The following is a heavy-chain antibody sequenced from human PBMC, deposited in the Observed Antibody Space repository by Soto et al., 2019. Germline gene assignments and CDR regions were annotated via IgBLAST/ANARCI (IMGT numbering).Heavy chain of an antibody. V-gene: IGHV1-2*04. Sequence: ASVKVSCKASGYTFTGYYMHWVRQAPGQGLEWMGWINPNSGGTNYAQKFQGWVTMTRDTSISTAYMELSRLRSDDTAVYYCARARSGCSSTSCYYFDYWGQGTLVTVSS. D-gene: IGHD2-2*01. CDR1: GYTFTGYY. CDR3: ARARSGCSSTSCYYFDY. J-gene: IGHJ4*02. CDR2: INPNSGGT.